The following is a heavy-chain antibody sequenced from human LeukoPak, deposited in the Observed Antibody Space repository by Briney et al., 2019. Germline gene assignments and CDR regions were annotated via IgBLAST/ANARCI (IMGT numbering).Heavy chain of an antibody. CDR3: ARAHGATRPYYFDY. D-gene: IGHD1-26*01. CDR2: ISPYNGNT. V-gene: IGHV1-18*01. J-gene: IGHJ4*02. Sequence: ASVKVSCKASGYTFTSYGISWVRQAPGQGLEWMGWISPYNGNTNYAQKLQGRVTMTTDTSTSTAYMELRSLRSDDTAVYYCARAHGATRPYYFDYWGQGTLVTVSS. CDR1: GYTFTSYG.